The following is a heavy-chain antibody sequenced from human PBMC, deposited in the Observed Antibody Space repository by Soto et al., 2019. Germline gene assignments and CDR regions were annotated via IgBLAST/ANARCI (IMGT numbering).Heavy chain of an antibody. Sequence: XECLRLSCAASGFTFSSYCMNWVRQAPGKGLEWVANINQDGNEDNLLDSVKGRFTISRDNAKNSLFLQMNSLRVDDTAVYYCARTGDGHHDFLDYWGQGALVTVSS. CDR1: GFTFSSYC. V-gene: IGHV3-7*01. D-gene: IGHD1-1*01. CDR2: INQDGNED. J-gene: IGHJ4*02. CDR3: ARTGDGHHDFLDY.